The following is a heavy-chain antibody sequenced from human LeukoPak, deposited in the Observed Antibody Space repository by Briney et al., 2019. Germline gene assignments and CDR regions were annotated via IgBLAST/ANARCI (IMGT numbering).Heavy chain of an antibody. D-gene: IGHD1-26*01. CDR2: ISGSGGTT. J-gene: IGHJ4*02. Sequence: GGSLRLSCAASGLTFSSYAMSWVRQAPGKGLEWVSYISGSGGTTFYADSVKGRFTISRDNSRNTVYVQVNSLRVEDTAVYYCAKHSLYSGSPGRPFDYWGQGTLVTVSS. CDR1: GLTFSSYA. CDR3: AKHSLYSGSPGRPFDY. V-gene: IGHV3-23*01.